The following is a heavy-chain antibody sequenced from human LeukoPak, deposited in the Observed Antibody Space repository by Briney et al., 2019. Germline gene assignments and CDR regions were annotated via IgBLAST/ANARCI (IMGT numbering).Heavy chain of an antibody. J-gene: IGHJ5*02. V-gene: IGHV4-61*01. CDR3: ARDRGSGYCSSTSCPTYNWFDP. D-gene: IGHD2-2*01. CDR1: GGSFSSGSYY. Sequence: PSETLSLTCTVSGGSFSSGSYYWSWIRQPPGTGLEWVGYIYYSGSTNYNPSLKSRVTISVDTSKNQFSLKLSSVTAADTAVYYCARDRGSGYCSSTSCPTYNWFDPWGQGTLVTVSS. CDR2: IYYSGST.